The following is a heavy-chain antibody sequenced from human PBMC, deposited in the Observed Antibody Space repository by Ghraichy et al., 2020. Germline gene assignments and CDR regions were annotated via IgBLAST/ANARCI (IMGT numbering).Heavy chain of an antibody. J-gene: IGHJ5*02. CDR3: AKSASPYTSSWYSWFDP. D-gene: IGHD6-13*01. CDR2: ISSSGGST. V-gene: IGHV3-23*01. CDR1: GFTFSTYA. Sequence: GGSLRLSCAASGFTFSTYAMSWARQAPGKGLEWVSAISSSGGSTYYTDSVKGRFTISRDNSKNTLYLQMNSLRAEDTAVYYCAKSASPYTSSWYSWFDPWGQGTLVTVSS.